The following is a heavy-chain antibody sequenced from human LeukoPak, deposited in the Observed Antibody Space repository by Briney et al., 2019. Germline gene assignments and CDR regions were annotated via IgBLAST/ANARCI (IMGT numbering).Heavy chain of an antibody. V-gene: IGHV3-30-3*01. J-gene: IGHJ5*02. CDR2: ISYDGDRK. CDR3: ARTTLSDSPEGS. CDR1: GFTFSRYS. Sequence: GGCPRLSCAASGFTFSRYSMNSVRQAPGKGLEWVAVISYDGDRKYCADSVKGRFTISGDNSKNTVYLQMNSLSDEDTAVYYCARTTLSDSPEGSWGEGTLGTVSS. D-gene: IGHD2-21*01.